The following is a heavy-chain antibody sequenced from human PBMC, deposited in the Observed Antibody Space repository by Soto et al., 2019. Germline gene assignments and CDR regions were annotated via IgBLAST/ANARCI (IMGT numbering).Heavy chain of an antibody. D-gene: IGHD3-22*01. CDR2: IYYSGST. Sequence: PSETLSLTCTVSGGSISSSSYYWGWIRQPPGKGLEWIGSIYYSGSTYYNPSLKSRVTISVDTSKNQFSLKLSSVTAADTAVYYCARHGPGYYDSSGYYDGFDYWGQGTLVTVSS. J-gene: IGHJ4*02. V-gene: IGHV4-39*01. CDR1: GGSISSSSYY. CDR3: ARHGPGYYDSSGYYDGFDY.